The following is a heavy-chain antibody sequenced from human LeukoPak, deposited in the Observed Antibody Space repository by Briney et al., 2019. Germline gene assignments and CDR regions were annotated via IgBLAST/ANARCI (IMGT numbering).Heavy chain of an antibody. CDR1: GYTFTGYY. J-gene: IGHJ5*02. D-gene: IGHD6-13*01. CDR2: INPNSGGT. Sequence: GASVKVSCKASGYTFTGYYMHWVRQAPGQGLEWMGWINPNSGGTNYAQKFQGRVTMTRDTSISTAYMELSRLRSDDTAVYYCARDFSRIAAAGSLGPWGQGTLVTVSS. CDR3: ARDFSRIAAAGSLGP. V-gene: IGHV1-2*02.